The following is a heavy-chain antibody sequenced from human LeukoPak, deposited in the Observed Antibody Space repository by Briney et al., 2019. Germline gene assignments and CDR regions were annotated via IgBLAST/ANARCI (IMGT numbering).Heavy chain of an antibody. CDR1: GFTFRSYA. V-gene: IGHV3-23*01. CDR3: AKGVSSGYYPHYFDY. CDR2: ISGSGGST. D-gene: IGHD3-22*01. J-gene: IGHJ4*02. Sequence: GGSLRLSCADSGFTFRSYAMTWVRQAPGKGLEWVSAISGSGGSTYYADSVKGRFTISRDNSKNTLYLQMNSLRAEDTAVFYRAKGVSSGYYPHYFDYWGQGTLVTVST.